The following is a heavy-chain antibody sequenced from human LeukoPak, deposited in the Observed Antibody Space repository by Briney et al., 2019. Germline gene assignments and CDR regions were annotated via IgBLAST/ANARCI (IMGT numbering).Heavy chain of an antibody. CDR1: GFTFSSYA. V-gene: IGHV3-30-3*01. J-gene: IGHJ6*03. CDR2: ISYDGSNK. CDR3: ARGEEAPYYYYYMDV. Sequence: GGSLRLSCAASGFTFSSYAMHWVRQAPGKGLEWVAVISYDGSNKYYADSVKGRFTISRDNSKNTLYLQMNSLRAEDTAVYYCARGEEAPYYYYYMDVWGKGTTVTVSS.